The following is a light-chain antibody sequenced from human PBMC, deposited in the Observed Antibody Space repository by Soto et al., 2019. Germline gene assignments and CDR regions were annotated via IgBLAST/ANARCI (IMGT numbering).Light chain of an antibody. CDR2: EAS. V-gene: IGKV3-15*01. CDR3: EQYNNWPLT. Sequence: ERVMTQSPATLSVSPGERATLSCRASQSVNSNLAWYQQKRGQAPRLLIYEASSRATGIPARFSASGSGTEFTLTISSLQSEDFAVYYCEQYNNWPLTFGGGTNVEIK. CDR1: QSVNSN. J-gene: IGKJ4*01.